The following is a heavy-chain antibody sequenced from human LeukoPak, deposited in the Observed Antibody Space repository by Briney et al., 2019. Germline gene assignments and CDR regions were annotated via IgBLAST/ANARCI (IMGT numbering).Heavy chain of an antibody. Sequence: GASVKVSCKASGYTFTSYDINWVRQATGQGLEWMGWMNPNSGNTGYAQKFQGRVTITRNTSISTAYMELSSLRSEDTAVYCCARARRDGYNLFGYWGQGTLVTVSS. CDR1: GYTFTSYD. D-gene: IGHD5-24*01. V-gene: IGHV1-8*03. CDR2: MNPNSGNT. J-gene: IGHJ4*02. CDR3: ARARRDGYNLFGY.